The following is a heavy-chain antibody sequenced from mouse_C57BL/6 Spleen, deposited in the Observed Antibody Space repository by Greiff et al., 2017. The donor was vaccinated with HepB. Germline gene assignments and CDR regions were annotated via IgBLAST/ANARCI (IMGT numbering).Heavy chain of an antibody. J-gene: IGHJ1*03. CDR2: ISYDGSN. Sequence: ESGPGLVKPSQSLSLTCSVTGYSITSGYYWNWIRQFPGNKLEWMGYISYDGSNNYNPSLKNRISITRDTSKNQFFLKLNSVTTEDTATYYCARAGTRGYFDVWGTGTTVTVSS. V-gene: IGHV3-6*01. CDR1: GYSITSGYY. CDR3: ARAGTRGYFDV. D-gene: IGHD3-3*01.